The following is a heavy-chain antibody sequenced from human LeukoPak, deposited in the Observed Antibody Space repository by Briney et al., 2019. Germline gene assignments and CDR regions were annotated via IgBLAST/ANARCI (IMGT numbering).Heavy chain of an antibody. D-gene: IGHD2-2*01. CDR3: ARVYCSSTSCRPYDAFDI. V-gene: IGHV1-2*02. CDR1: GYTFTGFY. Sequence: ASVKVSCKASGYTFTGFYIHWVRQAPGQGLEWMGWINPNSGGTKYAQRFQGRVTMTRDTSISTAYMELNSLRSDDTAVYHCARVYCSSTSCRPYDAFDIWGQGTMVTVSS. CDR2: INPNSGGT. J-gene: IGHJ3*02.